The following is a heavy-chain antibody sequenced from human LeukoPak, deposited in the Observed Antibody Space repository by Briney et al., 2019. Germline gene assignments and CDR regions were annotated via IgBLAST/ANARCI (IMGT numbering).Heavy chain of an antibody. J-gene: IGHJ6*03. Sequence: ASVKVSCKASGCTFSSYAISWVRQAPGQGLECIGIINPSGGSTSYAQKFQGRVTMTRDTSTSTVYMELSSLRSEDTAVYYCARGVGYYYYYYMDVWGKGTTVTVSS. CDR3: ARGVGYYYYYYMDV. CDR1: GCTFSSYA. V-gene: IGHV1-46*01. CDR2: INPSGGST. D-gene: IGHD1-26*01.